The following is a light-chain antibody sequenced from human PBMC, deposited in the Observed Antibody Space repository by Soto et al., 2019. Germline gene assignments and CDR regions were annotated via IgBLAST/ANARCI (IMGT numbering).Light chain of an antibody. Sequence: EIVMTQSPATLYVPPEEGANVSCRASQSVSSNFDWYQQKPGQAPRLLIYGASTRATGIPAWFSGSGSGTEFTVTIGSLQSEDFAGYYCQQYDKWPPSNTFGQRTKLEI. CDR2: GAS. CDR1: QSVSSN. V-gene: IGKV3-15*01. CDR3: QQYDKWPPSNT. J-gene: IGKJ2*01.